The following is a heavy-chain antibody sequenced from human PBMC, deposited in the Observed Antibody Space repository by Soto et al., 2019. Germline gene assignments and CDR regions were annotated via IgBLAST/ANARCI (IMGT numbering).Heavy chain of an antibody. CDR1: GFSFTNSA. Sequence: EASVKVSCKTSGFSFTNSAGQWVRQARGQRLEWVGWVVVGSGRTNYARNFQERVTISRDMSTSTAYMELSSLTSEDTAVYYCAAELYSGGGCCWFAIWGQGTMVTVSS. D-gene: IGHD2-15*01. J-gene: IGHJ3*02. V-gene: IGHV1-58*01. CDR2: VVVGSGRT. CDR3: AAELYSGGGCCWFAI.